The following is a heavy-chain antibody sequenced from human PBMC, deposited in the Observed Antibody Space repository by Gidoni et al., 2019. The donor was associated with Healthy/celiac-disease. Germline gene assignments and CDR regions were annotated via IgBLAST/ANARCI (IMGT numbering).Heavy chain of an antibody. CDR3: ARGYDSSGYRDDAFDI. CDR2: ISADNGNT. Sequence: QVQLVQSGAEVKKPGASVKVFCKAFGYTFTSYGISWVRQAPGQGLEWMGWISADNGNTNYAQKLQGRVTMTTDTSTSTAYMELRSLRSDDTAVYYCARGYDSSGYRDDAFDIWGQGTMVTVSS. CDR1: GYTFTSYG. J-gene: IGHJ3*02. V-gene: IGHV1-18*01. D-gene: IGHD3-22*01.